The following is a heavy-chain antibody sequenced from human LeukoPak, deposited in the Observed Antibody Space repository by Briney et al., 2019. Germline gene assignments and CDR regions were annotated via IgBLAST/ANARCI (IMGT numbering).Heavy chain of an antibody. J-gene: IGHJ4*02. CDR3: ARHYYDTSGYYPWYFDY. Sequence: TTSETLSLTCTVSGGSFSSTTYYWGWIRQPPGKGLEWIGSIYYSGSTYYNQSLKSRVTISVDTSKNQFSLKLTSVTAADTAVYYCARHYYDTSGYYPWYFDYWGQGTLVTVSS. CDR1: GGSFSSTTYY. CDR2: IYYSGST. V-gene: IGHV4-39*01. D-gene: IGHD3-22*01.